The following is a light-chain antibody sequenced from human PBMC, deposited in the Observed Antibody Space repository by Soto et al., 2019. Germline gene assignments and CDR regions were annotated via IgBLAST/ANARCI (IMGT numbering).Light chain of an antibody. CDR2: DAS. V-gene: IGKV1-13*02. CDR1: QGISRA. J-gene: IGKJ1*01. CDR3: QQFNTFPLT. Sequence: AIQLTQSPSSLSASVGDRVTITCRASQGISRALAWFQQRPGKPPKLLIYDASSLESGVPTRFGGSGSGTDFTLTISSLQPEDFATYYCQQFNTFPLTCGQGTKVEIK.